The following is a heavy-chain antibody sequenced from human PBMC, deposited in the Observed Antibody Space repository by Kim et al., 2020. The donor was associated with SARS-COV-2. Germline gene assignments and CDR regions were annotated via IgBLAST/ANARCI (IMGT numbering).Heavy chain of an antibody. V-gene: IGHV4-30-4*01. J-gene: IGHJ4*02. CDR3: ARDHGGRYVDY. CDR1: GDSFSSVAYY. D-gene: IGHD2-15*01. Sequence: SETLSLTCAVSGDSFSSVAYYWSWIRRPPGRGLEWIGYISYSGSKYFNPSLQSRLTMSVDTSKNQFSLDLSSVTAADTAVYFCARDHGGRYVDYWGQGALVTLSS. CDR2: ISYSGSK.